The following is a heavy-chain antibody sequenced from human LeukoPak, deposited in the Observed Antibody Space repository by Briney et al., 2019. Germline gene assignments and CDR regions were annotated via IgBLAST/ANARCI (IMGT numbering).Heavy chain of an antibody. CDR2: ISGSVGST. Sequence: PSGGSLRLSCAASGFTFSNAWMSWVRQAPGKGLEWVSAISGSVGSTYYADSVKGRFTISRDNSKNTLHLQMNSLRAEDTAVYYCAKDELEQQLVLDYFDYWGQGTLVTVSS. CDR1: GFTFSNAW. D-gene: IGHD6-13*01. J-gene: IGHJ4*02. CDR3: AKDELEQQLVLDYFDY. V-gene: IGHV3-23*01.